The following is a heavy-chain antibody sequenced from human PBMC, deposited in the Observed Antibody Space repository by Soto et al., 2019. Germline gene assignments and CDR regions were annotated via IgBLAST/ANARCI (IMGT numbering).Heavy chain of an antibody. CDR3: ARIDYDYVWGSYRYAPLDY. Sequence: QVQLVQSGAEVKKPGASVKVSCKASGYTFTSYAMHWVRQAPGQRLEWMGWINAGNGNTKYSQKFQGRVTITRDTSASTAYMELSSLRSEDTAVYYCARIDYDYVWGSYRYAPLDYWGQGTLVTVSS. D-gene: IGHD3-16*02. V-gene: IGHV1-3*01. CDR2: INAGNGNT. CDR1: GYTFTSYA. J-gene: IGHJ4*02.